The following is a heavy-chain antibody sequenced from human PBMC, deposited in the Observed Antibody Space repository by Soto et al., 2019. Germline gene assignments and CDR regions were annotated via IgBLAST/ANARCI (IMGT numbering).Heavy chain of an antibody. CDR1: GVTFSDHY. Sequence: EVQLVESGGGLVQPGGSLRISCAASGVTFSDHYMDWVRQAPGKGLEWVARSRNRVNSHTTEYAASVKGRFTISRDESKSSLYLQMNSLKIEDTAVYYCTRGLLGGAPSYTFHGMDVWGQGTTVTVSS. D-gene: IGHD1-26*01. CDR2: SRNRVNSHTT. CDR3: TRGLLGGAPSYTFHGMDV. V-gene: IGHV3-72*01. J-gene: IGHJ6*01.